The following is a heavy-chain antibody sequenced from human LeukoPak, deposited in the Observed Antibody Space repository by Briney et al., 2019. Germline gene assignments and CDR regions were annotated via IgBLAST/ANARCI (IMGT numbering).Heavy chain of an antibody. CDR2: INHSGST. V-gene: IGHV4-34*01. CDR1: GGSFSGYY. D-gene: IGHD1-26*01. Sequence: KPSETLSLNCAVYGGSFSGYYWSWIRQPPGKGLEWIGEINHSGSTNYNPSLKSRVTISVDTSKNQFSLKLSSVTAADTAVYYCARGLEWELDPYFDYWGQGTLVTVSS. CDR3: ARGLEWELDPYFDY. J-gene: IGHJ4*02.